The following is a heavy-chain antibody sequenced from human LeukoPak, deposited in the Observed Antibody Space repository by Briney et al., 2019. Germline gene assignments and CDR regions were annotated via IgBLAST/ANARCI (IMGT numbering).Heavy chain of an antibody. D-gene: IGHD3-3*01. CDR3: ARARSLYDFWSGYYGNYFDY. CDR1: GGSFSGYY. Sequence: PSETLSLTCAVYGGSFSGYYWSWIRQPPGKGLEWIGEINHSGSTNYNPSLKSRVTISVDTSKNQFSLKLSSMTAADTAVYYCARARSLYDFWSGYYGNYFDYWGQGTLVTVSS. J-gene: IGHJ4*02. CDR2: INHSGST. V-gene: IGHV4-34*01.